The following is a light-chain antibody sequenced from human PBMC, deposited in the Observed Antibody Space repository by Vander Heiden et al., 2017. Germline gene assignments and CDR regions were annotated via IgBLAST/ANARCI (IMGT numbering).Light chain of an antibody. CDR1: QSIDSW. J-gene: IGKJ2*01. CDR3: QQYSSYPYT. V-gene: IGKV1-5*03. Sequence: DIQLTQFPSTLSASVGDRVTVTCRASQSIDSWLAWYQQEPGQAPKLLIYKASTLISGVPSRFSGSGSGTQVTLTISSLQPDDFATYYCQQYSSYPYTFGQGTRLEIK. CDR2: KAS.